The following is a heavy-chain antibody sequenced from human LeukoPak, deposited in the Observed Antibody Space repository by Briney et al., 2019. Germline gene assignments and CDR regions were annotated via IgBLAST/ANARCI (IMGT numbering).Heavy chain of an antibody. Sequence: ASVKVSCKASGYTFTGYYMHWVRQAPGQGLEWMGWINPNSGGTNYAQKFQGRVTMTRDTSISTAYMELSRLRSDDTAVYYCAREGVAARSHCMDVWGKGTTVTVSS. J-gene: IGHJ6*03. V-gene: IGHV1-2*02. D-gene: IGHD6-13*01. CDR1: GYTFTGYY. CDR3: AREGVAARSHCMDV. CDR2: INPNSGGT.